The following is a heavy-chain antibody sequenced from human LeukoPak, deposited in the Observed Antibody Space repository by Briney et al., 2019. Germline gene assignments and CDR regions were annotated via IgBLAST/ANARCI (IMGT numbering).Heavy chain of an antibody. Sequence: GGSLRLSCAAAGFTFSDHSMNWVRQAPGKGLEWVSYISTTGSTIYYADSVKGRFTISRDSAKNSLHLQMNTLRDEDTAVYYCARDGPQRYSGYFDYWGQGALVTVS. J-gene: IGHJ4*02. CDR2: ISTTGSTI. V-gene: IGHV3-48*02. D-gene: IGHD5-12*01. CDR1: GFTFSDHS. CDR3: ARDGPQRYSGYFDY.